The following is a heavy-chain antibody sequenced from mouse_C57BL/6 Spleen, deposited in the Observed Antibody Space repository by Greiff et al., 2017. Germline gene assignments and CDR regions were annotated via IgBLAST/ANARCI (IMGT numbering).Heavy chain of an antibody. CDR2: IHPNSGST. V-gene: IGHV1-64*01. CDR3: AREDTTVVGGY. J-gene: IGHJ2*01. Sequence: QVQLQQPGAELVKPGASVKLSCKASGYTFTSYWMHWVKQRPGQGLEWIGMIHPNSGSTNYNEKFKSKATLTVDKSSSTAYMQLSSLTSEDSEVYYCAREDTTVVGGYWGQGTTLTVSS. CDR1: GYTFTSYW. D-gene: IGHD1-1*01.